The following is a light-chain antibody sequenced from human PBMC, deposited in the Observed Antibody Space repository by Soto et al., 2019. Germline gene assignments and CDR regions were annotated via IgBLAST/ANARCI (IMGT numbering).Light chain of an antibody. V-gene: IGKV1-5*03. J-gene: IGKJ1*01. CDR3: QHYNSYSEA. CDR1: QTISSW. CDR2: KAS. Sequence: QMTQSPSTLSGSVGDRVTITCRASQTISSWLAWYQQKPGKAPKLLIYKASTLKSGVPSRFSGSGSGTEFTLTISSLQPDDFATYYCQHYNSYSEAFAQRTKVAI.